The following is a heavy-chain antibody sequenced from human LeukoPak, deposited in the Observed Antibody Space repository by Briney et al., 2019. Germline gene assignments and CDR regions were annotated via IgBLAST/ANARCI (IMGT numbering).Heavy chain of an antibody. V-gene: IGHV4-59*10. D-gene: IGHD1/OR15-1a*01. CDR1: GGSFSSYY. J-gene: IGHJ4*02. CDR3: ARVGGNTLDY. CDR2: IYTSGST. Sequence: SETLSLTCAVYGGSFSSYYWSWIRQPAGKGLEWIGRIYTSGSTNYNPSLKNRVTMSVDTSKNQFSLKLSSVTAADTAVYYCARVGGNTLDYWGQGTLVTVSS.